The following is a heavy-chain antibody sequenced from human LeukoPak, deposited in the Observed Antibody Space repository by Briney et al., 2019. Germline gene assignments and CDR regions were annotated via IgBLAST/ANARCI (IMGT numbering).Heavy chain of an antibody. Sequence: SETLSLTCTVSGDSISSYDWSWLRQPPGKGLEWIGYIYYSGSSNYSPSRKSRVTISVDTSKNQFSLKLSSVTAADTAVYYCASAYCSGGSCYSEDGYYYYGMDVWGKGTTVTVSS. D-gene: IGHD2-15*01. CDR2: IYYSGSS. J-gene: IGHJ6*04. CDR3: ASAYCSGGSCYSEDGYYYYGMDV. CDR1: GDSISSYD. V-gene: IGHV4-59*01.